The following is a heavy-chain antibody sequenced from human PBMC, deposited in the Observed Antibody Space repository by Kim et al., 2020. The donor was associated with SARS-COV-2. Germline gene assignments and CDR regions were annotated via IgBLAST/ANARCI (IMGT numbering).Heavy chain of an antibody. D-gene: IGHD1-26*01. Sequence: GALRLSCAASGFTFSGYAMHWVRQAPGKVLALVTLIWNDGTNEKYADSVEGRFTISRDNSKNILYLQMNSLRVEDTTFYYCGKGTTIGRYIIDSWCQGTLVTVSS. CDR3: GKGTTIGRYIIDS. V-gene: IGHV3-33*06. CDR2: IWNDGTNE. J-gene: IGHJ4*02. CDR1: GFTFSGYA.